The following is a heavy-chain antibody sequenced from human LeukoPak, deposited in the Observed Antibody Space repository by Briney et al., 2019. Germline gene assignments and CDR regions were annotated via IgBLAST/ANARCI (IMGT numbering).Heavy chain of an antibody. CDR1: GFTFSNYA. D-gene: IGHD3-22*01. CDR3: ARDYYDSSGYWPLDY. Sequence: GGSLRLSCAASGFTFSNYAMSWVRQAPGKGLEWVSGVSGSGGVTYHAESVKGRFTISRDNSKNTLYLQMNSLRAEDTAVYYCARDYYDSSGYWPLDYWGQGTLVTVSS. J-gene: IGHJ4*02. V-gene: IGHV3-23*01. CDR2: VSGSGGVT.